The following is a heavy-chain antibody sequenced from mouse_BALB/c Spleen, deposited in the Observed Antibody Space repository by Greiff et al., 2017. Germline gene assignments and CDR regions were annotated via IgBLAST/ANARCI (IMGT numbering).Heavy chain of an antibody. CDR3: ARGGGPYAMDY. CDR2: ISSGGSYT. V-gene: IGHV5-9-4*01. Sequence: EVHLVESGGGLVKPGGSLKLSCAASGFTFSSYAMSWVRQSPEKRLEWVAEISSGGSYTYYPDTVTGRFTISRDNAKNTLYLEMSSLRSEDTAMYYCARGGGPYAMDYWGQGTSVIVSS. D-gene: IGHD1-1*02. J-gene: IGHJ4*01. CDR1: GFTFSSYA.